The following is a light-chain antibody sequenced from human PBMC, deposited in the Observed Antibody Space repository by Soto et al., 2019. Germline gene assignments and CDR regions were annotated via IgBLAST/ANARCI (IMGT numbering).Light chain of an antibody. V-gene: IGLV2-8*01. CDR3: SSYAASNNFYFV. CDR1: SSDVGGYNY. Sequence: QSDLTQPPSASGSPGQSVTISCTGTSSDVGGYNYVSWYQQYPGRAPKLMIYEVTKRPSGVPDRFSGSKSGNTASLTVAGLQAEDEADYSCSSYAASNNFYFVFGGGTKLTV. J-gene: IGLJ3*02. CDR2: EVT.